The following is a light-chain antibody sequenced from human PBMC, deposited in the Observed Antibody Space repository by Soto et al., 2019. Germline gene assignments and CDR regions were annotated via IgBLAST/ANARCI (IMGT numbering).Light chain of an antibody. CDR3: QQYSKWPPT. CDR2: GAS. J-gene: IGKJ4*01. Sequence: EIVMTDSPATRSVSPGERATLSCRASQSVSSYLAWYQQKPGQAPRLLIYGASTRATGIPARFSGSGSGTEFILTISSLQSEDFAVYYCQQYSKWPPTFGGGPKVDXK. V-gene: IGKV3-15*01. CDR1: QSVSSY.